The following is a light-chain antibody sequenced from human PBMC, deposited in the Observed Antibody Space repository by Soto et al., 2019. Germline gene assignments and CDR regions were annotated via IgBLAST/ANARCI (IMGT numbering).Light chain of an antibody. CDR3: QQYNSYWT. J-gene: IGKJ1*01. V-gene: IGKV1-5*01. Sequence: DIRMTQSPSTLSASVGDRVTITCRASQSISSWLAWYQQKPGKAPKLLIYDASSLESGVPSRFSGSGSGTEFTLSISSLQPDDFSTYYCQQYNSYWTFGQRTKVEIK. CDR1: QSISSW. CDR2: DAS.